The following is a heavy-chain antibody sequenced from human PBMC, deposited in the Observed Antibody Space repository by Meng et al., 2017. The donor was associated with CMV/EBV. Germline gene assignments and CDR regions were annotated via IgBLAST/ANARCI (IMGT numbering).Heavy chain of an antibody. J-gene: IGHJ4*02. D-gene: IGHD2/OR15-2a*01. Sequence: SETLSLTCAVYGGSFSGYYWSWIRQPPGKGLEWIGEINHSGSTNYNPSLKSRVTISVDTSKNQFSLKLSSVTAADTAVYYCARVISGYRGQGTLVTVSS. CDR2: INHSGST. CDR3: ARVISGY. CDR1: GGSFSGYY. V-gene: IGHV4-34*01.